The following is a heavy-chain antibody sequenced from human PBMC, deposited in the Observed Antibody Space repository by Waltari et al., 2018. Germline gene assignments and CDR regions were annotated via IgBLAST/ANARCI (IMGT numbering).Heavy chain of an antibody. CDR3: ARLPYYDSSGYPGDFDY. CDR2: INPNSGGT. Sequence: QVQLVQSGAEVKKPGASVKVSCKASGYTFTGYYMHWVRQAPGQWLEWMGRINPNSGGTNYAQKFQGRVTMTRDTSISTAYMELSRLRSDDTAVYYCARLPYYDSSGYPGDFDYWGQGTLVTVSS. J-gene: IGHJ4*02. D-gene: IGHD3-22*01. CDR1: GYTFTGYY. V-gene: IGHV1-2*06.